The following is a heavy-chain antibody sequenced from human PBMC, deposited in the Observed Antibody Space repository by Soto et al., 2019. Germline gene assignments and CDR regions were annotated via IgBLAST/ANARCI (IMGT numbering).Heavy chain of an antibody. D-gene: IGHD2-2*01. CDR1: GGSVSSGDYY. CDR3: ASEPHSNTWGDFHH. Sequence: AETLSLTCSVSGGSVSSGDYYWNWIRQPPGKGLEWIGYIYNSGTTNYNPSLKSRVTISVDTSKNHFSLQLTSVTAADTAIYHCASEPHSNTWGDFHHWGLGTLVTVSS. V-gene: IGHV4-61*03. CDR2: IYNSGTT. J-gene: IGHJ1*01.